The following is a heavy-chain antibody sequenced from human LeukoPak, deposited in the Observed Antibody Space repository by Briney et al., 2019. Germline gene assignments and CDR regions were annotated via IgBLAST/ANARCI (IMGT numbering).Heavy chain of an antibody. Sequence: PSETLSLTCTVSGDSMSGSKYFWGWIRQPPGKGLEWIGNIFYSGSAYYNPSLKGRFTVSVDTPNNQFSLKVTSVTAADTALYFCARRGITYSTSFFDKWGQGITVTVSS. D-gene: IGHD6-13*01. V-gene: IGHV4-39*01. CDR3: ARRGITYSTSFFDK. CDR1: GDSMSGSKYF. CDR2: IFYSGSA. J-gene: IGHJ4*02.